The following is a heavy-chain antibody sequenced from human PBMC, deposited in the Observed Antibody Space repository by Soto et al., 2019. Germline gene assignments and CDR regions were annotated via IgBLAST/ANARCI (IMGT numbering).Heavy chain of an antibody. CDR2: ISGSGSTI. J-gene: IGHJ4*02. D-gene: IGHD3-22*01. Sequence: GGSLRLSCAASGFTFSSYAVSWVRQAPGKGPEWISSISGSGSTIYYADSVKGRFTISRDNSKNTLYLQMSSLRAEDTAVYYCAKVLYYSDSSGYYYFDYCGQGTLVTVYS. CDR1: GFTFSSYA. CDR3: AKVLYYSDSSGYYYFDY. V-gene: IGHV3-23*01.